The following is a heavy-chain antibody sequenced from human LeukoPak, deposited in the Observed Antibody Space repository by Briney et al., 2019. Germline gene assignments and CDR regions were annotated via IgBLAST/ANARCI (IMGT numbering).Heavy chain of an antibody. D-gene: IGHD3-3*01. V-gene: IGHV3-30*03. CDR1: GFTFSSYG. CDR2: ISYDGSNK. CDR3: ARGNFQRITIFGVVILYYYDC. J-gene: IGHJ4*02. Sequence: GGSLRLSCAASGFTFSSYGMHWVRQAPGKGLEWVAVISYDGSNKYYADSVKGRFTISRDNAKNTLYLQMNSLRAEDTAVYYCARGNFQRITIFGVVILYYYDCWGQGTLVTVSS.